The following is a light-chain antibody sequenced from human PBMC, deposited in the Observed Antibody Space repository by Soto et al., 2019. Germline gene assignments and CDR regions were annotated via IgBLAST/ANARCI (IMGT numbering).Light chain of an antibody. CDR3: HQYGTAPLT. V-gene: IGKV3-20*01. J-gene: IGKJ3*01. Sequence: IVLTHSPGTLSLSPGERATLSCRASQTGSNSYLAWYQQKSGQAPRLLIYGASTRATGIPARFSGSGSGTDFTLTISRLKPEDFSVYYCHQYGTAPLTFGPGTKVDNK. CDR1: QTGSNSY. CDR2: GAS.